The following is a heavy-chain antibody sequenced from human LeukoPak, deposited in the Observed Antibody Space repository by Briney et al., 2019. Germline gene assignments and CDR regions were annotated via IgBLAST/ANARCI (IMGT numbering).Heavy chain of an antibody. D-gene: IGHD6-19*01. CDR3: ARHAYSSGWYYFDY. CDR2: IYYSGST. CDR1: GGSISSSSYY. Sequence: SETLSLTCTVSGGSISSSSYYWGWIRQPPGKGLEWIGSIYYSGSTYYNPSLKSRVTISVDTSKNQFSLKLSSVTAADTAVYYCARHAYSSGWYYFDYWGQGTLVIVSS. J-gene: IGHJ4*02. V-gene: IGHV4-39*01.